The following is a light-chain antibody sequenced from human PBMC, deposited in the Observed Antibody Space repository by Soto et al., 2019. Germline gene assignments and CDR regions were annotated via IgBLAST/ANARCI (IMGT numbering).Light chain of an antibody. V-gene: IGLV2-8*01. J-gene: IGLJ2*01. CDR3: CSYAGSNNVI. CDR2: EVT. CDR1: SSDVGGYDY. Sequence: QSSLTQPPSASGSPGQSVTISCTGTSSDVGGYDYVSWYQQQSGKAPKLISYEVTKRPSGVPDRFSGSKSGNTASLTVSGLQAEDEADYYCCSYAGSNNVIFGAGTKLTVL.